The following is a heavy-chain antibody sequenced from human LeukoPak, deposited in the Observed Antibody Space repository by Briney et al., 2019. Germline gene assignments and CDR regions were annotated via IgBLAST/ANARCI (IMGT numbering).Heavy chain of an antibody. CDR1: GFTFSSYA. Sequence: PGGSLRLSCAASGFTFSSYAMHWVRQAPGKGLEWVAVISYDGSNKYYADSVKGRFTISRDNSKNTLYLQMNSLRAEDTAVYYCASQADTAMVPHDYWGQGTLVTVSS. V-gene: IGHV3-30-3*01. CDR3: ASQADTAMVPHDY. CDR2: ISYDGSNK. D-gene: IGHD5-18*01. J-gene: IGHJ4*02.